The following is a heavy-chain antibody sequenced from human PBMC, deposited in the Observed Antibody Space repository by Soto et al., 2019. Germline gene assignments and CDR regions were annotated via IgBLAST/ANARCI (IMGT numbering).Heavy chain of an antibody. D-gene: IGHD2-15*01. V-gene: IGHV3-66*01. J-gene: IGHJ6*04. CDR2: IQSGGPT. CDR3: ARDDVLCDGGRCYGVPLDV. Sequence: PGGSLRLSCAASGLTVSSKYMSWVRQAPGKGLEWVSLIQSGGPTYYADSVKGRFTISRDTSENTVHLQMDSLRAEDTAVYYCARDDVLCDGGRCYGVPLDVWRKGTTVTVSS. CDR1: GLTVSSKY.